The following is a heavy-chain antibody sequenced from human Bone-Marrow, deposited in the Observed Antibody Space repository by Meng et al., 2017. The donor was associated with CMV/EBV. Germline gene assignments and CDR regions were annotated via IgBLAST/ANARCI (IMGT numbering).Heavy chain of an antibody. D-gene: IGHD3-10*01. Sequence: GESLKISCAASGFPFGTYGMNWVRQAPGKGLEWVAVISYDGSNKYYADSVKGRFTISRDNSKNTLYFQLDSLRPEDTAMYYCAMIVVRGGGDAFDTWGQGTMVTGSS. V-gene: IGHV3-30*03. CDR2: ISYDGSNK. CDR1: GFPFGTYG. CDR3: AMIVVRGGGDAFDT. J-gene: IGHJ3*02.